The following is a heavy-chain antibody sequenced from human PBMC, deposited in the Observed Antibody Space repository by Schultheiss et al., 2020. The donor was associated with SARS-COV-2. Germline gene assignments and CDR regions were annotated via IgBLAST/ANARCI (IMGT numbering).Heavy chain of an antibody. CDR2: INHSGST. CDR1: GGSFSGYY. V-gene: IGHV4-34*01. CDR3: ARGGPVYSSSWYWFDP. J-gene: IGHJ5*02. D-gene: IGHD6-13*01. Sequence: SETLSLTCAVYGGSFSGYYWGWIRQPPGKGLEWIGEINHSGSTNYNPSLKSRVTISVDTSKNQFSLKLSSVTAADTAVYYCARGGPVYSSSWYWFDPWGQGTLVTVSS.